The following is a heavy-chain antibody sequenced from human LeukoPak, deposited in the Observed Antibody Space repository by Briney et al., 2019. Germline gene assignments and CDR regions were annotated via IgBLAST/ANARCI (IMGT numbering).Heavy chain of an antibody. CDR3: ARADSSSRYPYYFYGMDV. D-gene: IGHD6-13*01. CDR1: GYTFTSYD. CDR2: MNPNSGNT. Sequence: ASVKVSCKASGYTFTSYDINWVRQATGQGLEWMGWMNPNSGNTGYAQKFQGRVTMTRNTSISTAYMELSSLRSEDTAVYYCARADSSSRYPYYFYGMDVWGQGTTVTVSS. J-gene: IGHJ6*02. V-gene: IGHV1-8*01.